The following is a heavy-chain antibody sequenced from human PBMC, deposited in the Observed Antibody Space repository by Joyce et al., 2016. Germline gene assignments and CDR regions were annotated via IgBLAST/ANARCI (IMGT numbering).Heavy chain of an antibody. J-gene: IGHJ4*02. V-gene: IGHV3-33*01. D-gene: IGHD3-10*01. Sequence: VAIIWYDGYNKYYADSVKGRFTISRDNSKNTLYLQMNSLRAEDTAVYYCVGDLHGSGTYYNGYWGQGTLVTVSS. CDR3: VGDLHGSGTYYNGY. CDR2: IWYDGYNK.